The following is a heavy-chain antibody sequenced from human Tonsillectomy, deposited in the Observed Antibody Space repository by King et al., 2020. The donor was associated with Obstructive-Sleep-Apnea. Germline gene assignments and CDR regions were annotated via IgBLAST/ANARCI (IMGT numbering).Heavy chain of an antibody. CDR2: IYSSAST. CDR1: GGSINSGGDY. D-gene: IGHD1-26*01. Sequence: VQLQESGPGLVKPSQTLSLTCTVSGGSINSGGDYWPWIRQHPMKGLEWIGYIYSSASTYYNPSLKSRLTISVDVSENQFSLKLSSVTAADTAVYYCARAGLLQNWFDPWGQGTLVTVSS. CDR3: ARAGLLQNWFDP. J-gene: IGHJ5*02. V-gene: IGHV4-31*03.